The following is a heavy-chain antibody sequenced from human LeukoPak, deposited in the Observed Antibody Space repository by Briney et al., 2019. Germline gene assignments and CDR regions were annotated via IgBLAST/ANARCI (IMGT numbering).Heavy chain of an antibody. D-gene: IGHD6-19*01. CDR1: GFTFISYG. Sequence: GRALRLSCAASGFTFISYGMHGVRQAPGKGVEGVAVIWYDGCNKYHADSVKGRFTLSRNNSKNTLYLQMNSLRAEDTAVYYCARDWVAGTFRYYFDYWGQGTLVTVSS. J-gene: IGHJ4*02. CDR3: ARDWVAGTFRYYFDY. V-gene: IGHV3-33*01. CDR2: IWYDGCNK.